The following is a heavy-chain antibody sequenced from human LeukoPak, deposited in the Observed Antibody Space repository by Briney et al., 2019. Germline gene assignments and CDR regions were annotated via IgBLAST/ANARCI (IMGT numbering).Heavy chain of an antibody. V-gene: IGHV4-34*01. J-gene: IGHJ5*02. CDR1: GGSFSGYY. D-gene: IGHD6-19*01. CDR2: TNHSGST. CDR3: ARGRYGSGWFKEKTWFDP. Sequence: SETLSLTCAVYGGSFSGYYWSWIRQPPGKGLEWIGETNHSGSTNYNPSLKSRVTISVDTSKNQFSLRLSSVTAADTAVYYCARGRYGSGWFKEKTWFDPWGQGALVTVSS.